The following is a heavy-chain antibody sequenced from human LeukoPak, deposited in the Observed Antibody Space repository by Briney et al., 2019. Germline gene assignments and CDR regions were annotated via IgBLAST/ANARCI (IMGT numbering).Heavy chain of an antibody. CDR1: GYSFTSYW. D-gene: IGHD2-2*01. V-gene: IGHV5-51*01. CDR3: ASPTSYCSSTSCYLAFDY. CDR2: IYPGDSDT. Sequence: GESLKISCKGSGYSFTSYWIGWVRPMPGKGLEWMGIIYPGDSDTRYSPSFQGQVTISADKSISTAYLQWSSLKASDTAMYYCASPTSYCSSTSCYLAFDYWGQGTLVTVSS. J-gene: IGHJ4*02.